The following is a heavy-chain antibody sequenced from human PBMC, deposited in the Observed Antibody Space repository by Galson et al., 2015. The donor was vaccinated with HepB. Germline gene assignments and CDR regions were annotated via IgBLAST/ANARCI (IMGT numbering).Heavy chain of an antibody. CDR3: VRSPATTLDDAFDI. J-gene: IGHJ3*02. D-gene: IGHD6-25*01. CDR1: GFTFSNYA. Sequence: SLRLSCAASGFTFSNYAMHWVRQAPGKGLEWVSVISYDGSDKYYADSVKGRFTTSRDNSKNTLYLQMNSLRAEDTAMYHCVRSPATTLDDAFDIWGQGTMVTVFS. CDR2: ISYDGSDK. V-gene: IGHV3-30-3*01.